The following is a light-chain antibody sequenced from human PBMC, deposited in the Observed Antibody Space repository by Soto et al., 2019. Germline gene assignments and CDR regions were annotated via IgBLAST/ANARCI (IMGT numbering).Light chain of an antibody. CDR1: QDINTY. Sequence: EVVLTQSPATLSLSPGEKAILSCRASQDINTYLGWYQQKPGQPPRLLIYDASNRASGIPARFSGSGSGTAFTLTIDTLESEDFAIYYCQHRYNWPLTFGAGTKVEIK. V-gene: IGKV3-11*01. CDR3: QHRYNWPLT. CDR2: DAS. J-gene: IGKJ4*01.